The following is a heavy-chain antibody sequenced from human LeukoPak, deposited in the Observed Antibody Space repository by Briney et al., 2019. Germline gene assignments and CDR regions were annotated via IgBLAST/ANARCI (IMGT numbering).Heavy chain of an antibody. D-gene: IGHD4-23*01. CDR1: GFTVSSNY. V-gene: IGHV3-48*01. Sequence: GGSLRLSCAASGFTVSSNYMSWVRQAPGRGLEWLSYITSSSSTIYYADSVKGRFIISRDNAKNSLYLQMNSLRVEDTAVYFCARDTVGPPDYWGQGTLVTVSS. CDR3: ARDTVGPPDY. J-gene: IGHJ4*02. CDR2: ITSSSSTI.